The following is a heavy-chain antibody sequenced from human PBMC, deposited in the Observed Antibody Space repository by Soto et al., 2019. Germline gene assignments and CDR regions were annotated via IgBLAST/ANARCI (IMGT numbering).Heavy chain of an antibody. V-gene: IGHV3-23*01. CDR1: GFTFSSYA. CDR2: ISGSGVST. Sequence: EVQLLESGGGLVQPGGSLRLSCVAFGFTFSSYAMSWVRRAPGKGLEWVSAISGSGVSTYYADSVKGRFTISRDNSKNTLYLQMNSLRAEDTAVYYCAKEAGYSSGWDTFDYWGQGTLVTVSS. D-gene: IGHD6-19*01. CDR3: AKEAGYSSGWDTFDY. J-gene: IGHJ4*02.